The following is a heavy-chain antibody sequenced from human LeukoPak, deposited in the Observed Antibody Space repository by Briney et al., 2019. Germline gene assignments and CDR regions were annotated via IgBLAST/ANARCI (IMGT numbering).Heavy chain of an antibody. CDR1: EFSISHYA. Sequence: GGSLRLSCTASEFSISHYAMTWVRQAPGKGLEWVSAIGGDGVGKDYADSVKGRFTISRDNSKNTLYLQMNSLRAEDTALYYCAKRAGGTPDYWGLGTLVIVSS. D-gene: IGHD1-26*01. J-gene: IGHJ4*02. CDR3: AKRAGGTPDY. CDR2: IGGDGVGK. V-gene: IGHV3-23*01.